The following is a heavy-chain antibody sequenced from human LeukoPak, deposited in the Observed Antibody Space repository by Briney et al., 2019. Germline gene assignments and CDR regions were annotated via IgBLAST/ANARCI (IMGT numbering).Heavy chain of an antibody. D-gene: IGHD3-3*01. CDR2: IYPDDSDS. Sequence: GEALKISFKASGYRFDYYWIAWVRPMPGKGLEWMGIIYPDDSDSTYSPSFQGQVTISVDKSINTAYLQWSSLKASNTAIYYCARVGSVTNFGVVSYYFDYWGQGTLVTVSS. J-gene: IGHJ4*02. CDR3: ARVGSVTNFGVVSYYFDY. V-gene: IGHV5-51*01. CDR1: GYRFDYYW.